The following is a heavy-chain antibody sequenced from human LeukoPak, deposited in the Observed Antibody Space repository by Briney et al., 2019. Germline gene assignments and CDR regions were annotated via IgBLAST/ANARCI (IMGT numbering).Heavy chain of an antibody. CDR3: ASPSPSRRDGYNA. CDR1: GGTFSSYA. V-gene: IGHV1-69*05. Sequence: ASVKVSCKASGGTFSSYAISWVRQAPGQGLEWMGGIIPIFGTANYAQKFQGRVTITTDESTSTAYMELSSLRSEDTAVYYCASPSPSRRDGYNAWGQGTLVTVSS. J-gene: IGHJ4*02. D-gene: IGHD5-24*01. CDR2: IIPIFGTA.